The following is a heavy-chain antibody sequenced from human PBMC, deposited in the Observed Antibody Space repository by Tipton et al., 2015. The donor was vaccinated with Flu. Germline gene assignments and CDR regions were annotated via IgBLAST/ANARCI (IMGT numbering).Heavy chain of an antibody. Sequence: TLSLTCSVSGYSISSSSSYWGWIRQTPGKGLEWIGSIYSSGSTYYNPSLKSPVTISLDTSKNQFSLKLSSVTAADTAIYYCARDLGDFPSPVPNWFDPWGRGTLATVSS. J-gene: IGHJ5*02. CDR2: IYSSGST. CDR3: ARDLGDFPSPVPNWFDP. D-gene: IGHD3-16*01. V-gene: IGHV4-39*07. CDR1: GYSISSSSSY.